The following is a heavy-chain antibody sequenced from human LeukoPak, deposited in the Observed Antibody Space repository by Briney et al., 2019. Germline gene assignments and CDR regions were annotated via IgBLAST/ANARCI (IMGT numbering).Heavy chain of an antibody. J-gene: IGHJ6*03. CDR2: IYYSGST. D-gene: IGHD2-2*01. V-gene: IGHV4-59*01. Sequence: PSETLSLTCTVSGGSISSYYWSWIRQPPGKGLEWIGYIYYSGSTNYNPSLKSRVSISVDTSKNQFSLKLSSVTAADTAVYYCARRETHLSTSGYYYYYMDVWGKGTTVTVSS. CDR1: GGSISSYY. CDR3: ARRETHLSTSGYYYYYMDV.